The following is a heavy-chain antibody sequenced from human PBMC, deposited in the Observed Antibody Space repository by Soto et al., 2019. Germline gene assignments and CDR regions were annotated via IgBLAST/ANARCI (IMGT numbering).Heavy chain of an antibody. J-gene: IGHJ4*02. Sequence: SETLSLTCSVSGDSISNSRFYWAWIRQPPGEGLEWIGYISYSGSTDYNPSLKSRVSISVDTSQNQFSLNLKSVTAADTAVYYCASYRYSTSSGFDSWGQGTLVTVSS. CDR1: GDSISNSRFY. V-gene: IGHV4-61*05. CDR2: ISYSGST. D-gene: IGHD6-13*01. CDR3: ASYRYSTSSGFDS.